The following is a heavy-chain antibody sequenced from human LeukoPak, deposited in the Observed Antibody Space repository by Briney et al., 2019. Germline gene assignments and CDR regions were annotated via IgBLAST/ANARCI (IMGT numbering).Heavy chain of an antibody. J-gene: IGHJ4*02. CDR3: ARSIAARYFDY. D-gene: IGHD6-6*01. CDR1: GFTVSSNF. V-gene: IGHV3-66*01. Sequence: GGYPRLSCAASGFTVSSNFMSWVRQAPGKGLEWVSVIYSGGRTYYADSVKGRFTISRDNSKNTLDLQMNSLRAEDTAVYYCARSIAARYFDYWGQGTLVTVSS. CDR2: IYSGGRT.